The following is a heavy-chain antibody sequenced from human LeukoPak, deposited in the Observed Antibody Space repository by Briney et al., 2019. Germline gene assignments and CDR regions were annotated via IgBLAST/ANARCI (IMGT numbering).Heavy chain of an antibody. CDR1: GGSISSYY. D-gene: IGHD5-18*01. Sequence: SETLSLTCTVSGGSISSYYWSWIRQPPGKGLEWIGYIYYSGSTNYNPSLKSRVTISVDTSKNQFSLKLSSVTAADTAVYYCAREGYSYGPSYFDYWGQGTLVAVSS. CDR2: IYYSGST. J-gene: IGHJ4*02. V-gene: IGHV4-59*12. CDR3: AREGYSYGPSYFDY.